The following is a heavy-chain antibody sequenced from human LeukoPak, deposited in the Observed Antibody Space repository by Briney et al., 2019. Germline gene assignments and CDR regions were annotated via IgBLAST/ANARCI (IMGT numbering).Heavy chain of an antibody. Sequence: SETLSLTCTVSGGSISSSSYYWGWIRQPPGKGLEWIESIYYSGSTYYNPSLKSRVTISVDTSKNQFSLKLSSVTAADTAVYYCARGQDIVVVVAAPTPAINWFDPWGQGTLVTVSS. J-gene: IGHJ5*02. CDR1: GGSISSSSYY. CDR2: IYYSGST. D-gene: IGHD2-15*01. CDR3: ARGQDIVVVVAAPTPAINWFDP. V-gene: IGHV4-39*01.